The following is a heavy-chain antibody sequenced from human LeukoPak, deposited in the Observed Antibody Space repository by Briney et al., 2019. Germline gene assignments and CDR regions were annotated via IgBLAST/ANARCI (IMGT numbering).Heavy chain of an antibody. CDR2: ISFDARDN. V-gene: IGHV3-30-3*01. J-gene: IGHJ5*02. Sequence: PGGSLRLSCAVSEFAFNNFAMHWVRQAPGKGLEWVAVISFDARDNFYADSVKGRFTISRDNSRNTLYLQLNSLRPDDTAVYYCARGRSPATPGWVDAWGQGALVIVSS. CDR3: ARGRSPATPGWVDA. CDR1: EFAFNNFA.